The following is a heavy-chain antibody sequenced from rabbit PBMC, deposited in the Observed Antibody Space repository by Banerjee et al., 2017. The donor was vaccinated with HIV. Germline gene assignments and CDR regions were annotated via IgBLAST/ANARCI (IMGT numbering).Heavy chain of an antibody. Sequence: QEQLEESGGDLVKPGASLTLTCTASGFTFSDYYMCWVRQAPGKGPEWIACIYAGSRDATYYASWAKGRFTISKTSSTTVTLQLNSLTAADTATYFCASCDDDSYYFNLWGPGTLVTVS. J-gene: IGHJ4*01. CDR3: ASCDDDSYYFNL. V-gene: IGHV1S45*01. CDR1: GFTFSDYY. CDR2: IYAGSRDAT. D-gene: IGHD2-1*01.